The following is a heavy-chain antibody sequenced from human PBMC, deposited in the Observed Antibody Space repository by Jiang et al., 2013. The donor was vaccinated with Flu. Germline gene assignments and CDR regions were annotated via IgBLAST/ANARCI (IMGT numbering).Heavy chain of an antibody. CDR1: GYTFATYI. CDR2: INPRSGGT. J-gene: IGHJ4*02. CDR3: ARGGTIAMASPDY. Sequence: SGAEVKKPGASVKVSCKASGYTFATYIMYWVRQAPGQGLEWMGIINPRSGGTIYAPKFQDRVTMTRDTSTNTIYMELSILRSEDTAVYYCARGGTIAMASPDYWGQGTLVTVSS. D-gene: IGHD6-19*01. V-gene: IGHV1-46*01.